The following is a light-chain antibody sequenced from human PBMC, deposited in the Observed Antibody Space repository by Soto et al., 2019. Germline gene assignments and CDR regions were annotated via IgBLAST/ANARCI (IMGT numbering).Light chain of an antibody. CDR2: RND. J-gene: IGLJ1*01. V-gene: IGLV1-47*01. CDR1: NSRSGSNY. CDR3: AKWDDSLRVYV. Sequence: QSVLSRPPSASGTPGQRVTISCSTSNSRSGSNYVYWYQQLPGTAPKLLIYRNDQRPSGVPDRFSGSKSGTSASLAISGLRSEDEADYYCAKWDDSLRVYVFGTGTKVTV.